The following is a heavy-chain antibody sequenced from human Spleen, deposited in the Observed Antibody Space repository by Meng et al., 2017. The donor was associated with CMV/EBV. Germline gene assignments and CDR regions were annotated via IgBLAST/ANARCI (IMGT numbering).Heavy chain of an antibody. J-gene: IGHJ6*02. CDR2: IYYSGST. CDR1: GGSTSRSTFF. Sequence: SETLSLTCSVCGGSTSRSTFFWDWVCQPPGKGLEWIESIYYSGSTYYNPSLKSRVTISVDTSKNQFSLKLSSVTAADTAVYYCARVHWRVPAANYYYGMDVWGQGTTVTVSS. CDR3: ARVHWRVPAANYYYGMDV. D-gene: IGHD2-2*01. V-gene: IGHV4-39*07.